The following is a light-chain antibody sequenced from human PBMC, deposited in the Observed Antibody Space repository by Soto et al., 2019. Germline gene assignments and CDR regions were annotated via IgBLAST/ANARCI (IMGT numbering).Light chain of an antibody. CDR2: DAS. CDR3: QQRSNWPLT. V-gene: IGKV3-11*01. CDR1: QSVSSY. J-gene: IGKJ1*01. Sequence: EIVLTQSPATLSLSPGERATLSCRASQSVSSYLAWYHQKPGQAPRLLIYDASNRATGIPARFSGSGAGTDFTLTISSLEPEDFAVYYCQQRSNWPLTFGQGNKVEIK.